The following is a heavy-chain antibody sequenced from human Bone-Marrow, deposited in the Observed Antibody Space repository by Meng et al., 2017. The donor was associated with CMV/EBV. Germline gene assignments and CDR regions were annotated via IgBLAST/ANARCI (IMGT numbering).Heavy chain of an antibody. J-gene: IGHJ1*01. CDR1: GFTVSSNY. V-gene: IGHV3-7*01. D-gene: IGHD3-16*02. CDR3: ASYYDYVWGSYRLFRH. CDR2: IKQDGSEK. Sequence: GESLRLSCAASGFTVSSNYMSWVRQAPGKGLEWVANIKQDGSEKYYVDSVKGRFTISRDNAKNSLYLQMNSLRAEDTAVYYCASYYDYVWGSYRLFRHWGQGTLVTVSS.